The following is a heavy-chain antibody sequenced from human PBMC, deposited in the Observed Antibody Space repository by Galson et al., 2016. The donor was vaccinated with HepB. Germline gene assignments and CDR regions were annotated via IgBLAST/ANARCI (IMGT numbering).Heavy chain of an antibody. D-gene: IGHD4-17*01. CDR1: GFTFSNYA. V-gene: IGHV3-33*06. CDR3: AKEGIQYGDYDFDH. Sequence: SLRLSCAASGFTFSNYAMHWVRQAPGKGLEWVAVIWYDGSHQYYGDSVKGRFTISRDNSKNTLYLQMNSLRAEDTAVYYCAKEGIQYGDYDFDHWGQGTLVTVSS. CDR2: IWYDGSHQ. J-gene: IGHJ4*02.